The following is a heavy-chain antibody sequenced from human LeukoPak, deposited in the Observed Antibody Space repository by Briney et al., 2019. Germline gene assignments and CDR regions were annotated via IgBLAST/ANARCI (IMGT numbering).Heavy chain of an antibody. CDR3: ARDLAGDYGDY. D-gene: IGHD3-10*01. J-gene: IGHJ4*02. CDR2: ISAYNGNT. CDR1: GYTFTNYG. V-gene: IGHV1-18*01. Sequence: ASVKVSCKASGYTFTNYGFTRVRQAPGQGLEWMGWISAYNGNTNYAQKFQGRVTMTTDTSTSTAYMELRSLRSDDTAVYYCARDLAGDYGDYWGQGTLVTVSS.